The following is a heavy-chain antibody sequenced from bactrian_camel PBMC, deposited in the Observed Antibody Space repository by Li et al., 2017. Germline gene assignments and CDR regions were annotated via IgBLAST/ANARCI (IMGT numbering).Heavy chain of an antibody. CDR1: ESVFTTLC. J-gene: IGHJ4*01. Sequence: VQLVESGGASVQSGGSLRLSCVASESVFTTLCLGWFRLAPGKEREGVAHIDSDGSTTYADSVKGRFTISKDNAKNTLYLQMNSLKPEDTAVYYCVADPTVARIAAVPKLTAIPNAYWGQGTQVTVS. CDR2: IDSDGST. CDR3: VADPTVARIAAVPKLTAIPNAY. V-gene: IGHV3S53*01. D-gene: IGHD4*01.